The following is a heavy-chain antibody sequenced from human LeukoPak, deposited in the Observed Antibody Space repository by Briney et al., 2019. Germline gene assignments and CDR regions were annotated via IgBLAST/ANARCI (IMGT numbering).Heavy chain of an antibody. Sequence: EASVKVSCKAFGYTFTSNYMHWVRQAPGQGPEWMGVISPSGGSTTYAQKFQGRVTLTRDMSTSTDYLELSSPRSDDTAVYYCARDNEWLDYWGQGTLVSVSS. CDR2: ISPSGGST. J-gene: IGHJ4*02. CDR1: GYTFTSNY. V-gene: IGHV1-46*01. D-gene: IGHD6-19*01. CDR3: ARDNEWLDY.